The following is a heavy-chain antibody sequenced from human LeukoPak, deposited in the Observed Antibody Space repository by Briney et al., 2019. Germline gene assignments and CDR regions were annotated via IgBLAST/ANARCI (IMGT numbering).Heavy chain of an antibody. CDR1: GNSLSELS. D-gene: IGHD3-3*01. V-gene: IGHV1-24*01. CDR3: TTRSGDFWSGFVN. J-gene: IGHJ4*02. CDR2: FDPEEAKM. Sequence: ASVTVSCNVSGNSLSELSIQWVRQAPGKGLECMGGFDPEEAKMVYAQNFQGRVTMTEDTSTQTAYMELSGLTSDDTAVYYCTTRSGDFWSGFVNWDQGSLVTVSS.